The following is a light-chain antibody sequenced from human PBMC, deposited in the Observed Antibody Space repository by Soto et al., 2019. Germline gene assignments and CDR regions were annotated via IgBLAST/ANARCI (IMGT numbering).Light chain of an antibody. CDR1: QSISSN. CDR2: GAS. J-gene: IGKJ1*01. V-gene: IGKV3-15*01. CDR3: QQYNNWPLT. Sequence: EIVMTQSPATLSVSPGVRATLSCRASQSISSNLAWYQQKPGQAPRLLIYGASTRATGIPTRFSGSGSGTEFTLTIRSLQSEDFAVYYCQQYNNWPLTFGQGTKVEIK.